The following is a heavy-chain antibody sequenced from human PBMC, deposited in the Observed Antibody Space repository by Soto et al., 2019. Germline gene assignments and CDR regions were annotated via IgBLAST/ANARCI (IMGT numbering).Heavy chain of an antibody. CDR3: ARERTRGFDP. V-gene: IGHV1-8*01. J-gene: IGHJ5*02. CDR2: MNPNSGNT. CDR1: GYTFTSYD. Sequence: QVQLVQSGAEVKKPGASVKVSCKASGYTFTSYDINWVRQATGQGLERMGWMNPNSGNTAYAQKFLGRATTTRNTSISTAYMELSSLRSEDTAVYYCARERTRGFDPWGQGTLVTVSS.